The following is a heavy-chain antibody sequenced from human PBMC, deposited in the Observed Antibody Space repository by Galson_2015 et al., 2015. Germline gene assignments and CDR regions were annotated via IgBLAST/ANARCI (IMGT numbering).Heavy chain of an antibody. CDR1: GYTCTNFA. V-gene: IGHV1-3*01. Sequence: SVKVSCKASGYTCTNFAIHWVRPAPGQTLEWMGWISAGNGDTKYSQKFQGRVTITRDTSANPVYMELSSLTSEDTAVYYCARDCETSCQSGDYWGQGTLATVSS. D-gene: IGHD1-14*01. CDR2: ISAGNGDT. CDR3: ARDCETSCQSGDY. J-gene: IGHJ4*02.